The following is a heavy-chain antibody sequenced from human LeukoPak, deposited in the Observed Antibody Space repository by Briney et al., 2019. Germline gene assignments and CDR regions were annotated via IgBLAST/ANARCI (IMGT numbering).Heavy chain of an antibody. CDR1: GFTFSSYW. CDR2: IKQDGSEK. V-gene: IGHV3-7*05. J-gene: IGHJ4*02. CDR3: ARDFKGGWDTFDY. Sequence: PGGSLRLSCAASGFTFSSYWMSWVRQAPGKGLERMANIKQDGSEKYYVHSVRGRFTISRDNAKNSLYLQMNSLKAEDTAMYYCARDFKGGWDTFDYWGQGTLVTVSS. D-gene: IGHD6-19*01.